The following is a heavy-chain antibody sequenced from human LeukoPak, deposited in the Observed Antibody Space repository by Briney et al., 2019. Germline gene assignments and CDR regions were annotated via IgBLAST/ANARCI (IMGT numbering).Heavy chain of an antibody. J-gene: IGHJ6*02. CDR1: GFSFDDFA. CDR2: ITWDSGST. CDR3: VKDRPFPYGMDV. D-gene: IGHD2-21*01. V-gene: IGHV3-43D*03. Sequence: GGSLRLSCAASGFSFDDFAMHWVRQAPGKGLEWVSFITWDSGSTCYADSVKGRFTISRDNSKDSLYLQMNSLRAEDTALYYCVKDRPFPYGMDVWGQGITVTVSS.